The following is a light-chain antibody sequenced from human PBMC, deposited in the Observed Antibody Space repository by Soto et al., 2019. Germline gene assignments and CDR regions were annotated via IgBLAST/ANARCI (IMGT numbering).Light chain of an antibody. CDR3: QVWDSSSDPHAV. V-gene: IGLV3-21*02. CDR2: DDS. Sequence: SYELTQPPSVSVAPGQTARITCGGSNIGSKSVHWYQQKAGQAPVLVVYDDSDRPSGIPERFSGSNSGNTATLTISRVEAGHEADYYCQVWDSSSDPHAVFGGGTKVTVL. CDR1: NIGSKS. J-gene: IGLJ2*01.